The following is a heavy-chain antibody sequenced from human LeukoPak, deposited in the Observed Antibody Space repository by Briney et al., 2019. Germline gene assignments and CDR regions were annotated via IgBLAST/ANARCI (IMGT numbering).Heavy chain of an antibody. Sequence: PSQTLSLTCTVSGGSISSGGYYWSWIRQPPGKGLEWIGYIYHSGSTYYNPSLKSRVTISVDRSKNQFSLKLSSVTAADTAVYYCARVHLYSSSSADYWGQGTLVTVSS. CDR2: IYHSGST. V-gene: IGHV4-30-2*01. D-gene: IGHD6-6*01. CDR3: ARVHLYSSSSADY. J-gene: IGHJ4*02. CDR1: GGSISSGGYY.